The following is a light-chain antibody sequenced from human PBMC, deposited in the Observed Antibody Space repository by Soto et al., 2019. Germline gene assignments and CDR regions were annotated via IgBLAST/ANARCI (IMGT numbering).Light chain of an antibody. Sequence: SVLKQYPGSLSLSPRERATLSCRASQSVSSNHLAWYQQKPGQAPRLIIYGASRRATGIPDRFSGSGSGTEFTLTISRLQPEDFAMYCCKHYGSPTYPFAHGT. CDR3: KHYGSPTYP. CDR2: GAS. CDR1: QSVSSNH. V-gene: IGKV3-20*01. J-gene: IGKJ2*01.